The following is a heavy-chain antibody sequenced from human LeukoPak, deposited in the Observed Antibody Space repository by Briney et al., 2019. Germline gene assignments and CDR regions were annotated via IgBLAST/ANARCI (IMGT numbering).Heavy chain of an antibody. Sequence: GGSLRLSCAASGFTFSSYGMYWVCQAPGKGLEWVAVIWYDGSNKYYADSVKGRFTISRDNSKNTLYLQMNSLRAEDTAVYYCARGPVITIFGVVDNSLRYGMDVWGQGTTVTVSS. V-gene: IGHV3-33*01. D-gene: IGHD3-3*01. J-gene: IGHJ6*02. CDR3: ARGPVITIFGVVDNSLRYGMDV. CDR1: GFTFSSYG. CDR2: IWYDGSNK.